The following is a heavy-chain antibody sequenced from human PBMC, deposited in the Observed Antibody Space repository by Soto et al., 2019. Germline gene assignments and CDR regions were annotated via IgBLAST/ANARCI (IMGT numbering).Heavy chain of an antibody. Sequence: GGSLRLSCAASGFTFRSYAMSWVRQAPGKGLEWVSAISGSGGSTYYADSVKGRFTISRDNSKNTLYLQMNSLRAEDTAVYYCAKTRRSGWYGMFDYWGQGTLVTVSS. CDR2: ISGSGGST. CDR1: GFTFRSYA. V-gene: IGHV3-23*01. J-gene: IGHJ4*02. CDR3: AKTRRSGWYGMFDY. D-gene: IGHD6-19*01.